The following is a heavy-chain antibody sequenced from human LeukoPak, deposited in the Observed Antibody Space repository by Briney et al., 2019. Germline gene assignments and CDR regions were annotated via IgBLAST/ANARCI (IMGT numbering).Heavy chain of an antibody. Sequence: GGSLRLSCAASGFTFSSSAMSWVRQVPGKGLEWVSGISASGGSTYYADSVRGRFTISRDNSKNTLYVQMNSLRDEDTAVYYCAKDRQDLIQLWVNWGQGTLVTVSS. CDR2: ISASGGST. V-gene: IGHV3-23*01. J-gene: IGHJ4*02. CDR3: AKDRQDLIQLWVN. CDR1: GFTFSSSA. D-gene: IGHD5-18*01.